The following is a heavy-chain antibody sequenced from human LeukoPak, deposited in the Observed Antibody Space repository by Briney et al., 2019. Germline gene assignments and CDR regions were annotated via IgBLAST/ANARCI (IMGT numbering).Heavy chain of an antibody. V-gene: IGHV3-23*01. CDR1: GFTFSNHA. CDR2: ISADAVDT. CDR3: AKDVWWSVS. Sequence: GGSQRLSCVASGFTFSNHAMTWVRQAPGKGLEWVSAISADAVDTFYAPSVKGRFTISRDNSKNTMYLQINSLRAEDTAIYYCAKDVWWSVSWGQGTLVIVSS. D-gene: IGHD2-8*02. J-gene: IGHJ5*02.